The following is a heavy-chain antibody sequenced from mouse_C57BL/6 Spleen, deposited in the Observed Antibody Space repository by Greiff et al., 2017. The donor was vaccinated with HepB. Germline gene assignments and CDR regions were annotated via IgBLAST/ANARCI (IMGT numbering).Heavy chain of an antibody. CDR2: IYPGSGST. Sequence: VQLKESGAELVKPGASVKMSCKASGYTFTSYWITWVKQRPGQGLEWIGDIYPGSGSTNYNEKFKSKATLTVDTSSSTAYMQLSSLTSEDSAVYYCARSYDYDGAFAYWGQGTLVTVSA. CDR3: ARSYDYDGAFAY. V-gene: IGHV1-55*01. CDR1: GYTFTSYW. J-gene: IGHJ3*01. D-gene: IGHD2-4*01.